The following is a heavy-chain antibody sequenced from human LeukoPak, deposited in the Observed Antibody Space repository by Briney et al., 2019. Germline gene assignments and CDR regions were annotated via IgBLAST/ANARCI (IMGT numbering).Heavy chain of an antibody. CDR1: GGTFSSYA. Sequence: SVKVSCKASGGTFSSYAISWVRQAPGQGLEWMGGIIPIFGTANYAQKFQGRVTITADKSTSTAYMELSSLRPEDTAVYYCAGGIVVVVAATPREDYYYGMDVWGKGTTVTVSS. CDR3: AGGIVVVVAATPREDYYYGMDV. V-gene: IGHV1-69*06. J-gene: IGHJ6*04. CDR2: IIPIFGTA. D-gene: IGHD2-15*01.